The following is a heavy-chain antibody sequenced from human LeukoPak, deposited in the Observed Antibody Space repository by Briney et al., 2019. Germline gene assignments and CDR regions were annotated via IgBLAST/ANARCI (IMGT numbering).Heavy chain of an antibody. V-gene: IGHV3-74*03. J-gene: IGHJ4*02. CDR2: ISSDGSST. D-gene: IGHD6-6*01. Sequence: GGSLRLSCAASGFSFRNHWMHWVRQTPGKGLVWVSRISSDGSSTTYADSVKGRFTISRDNAKNTLYLQMNNLRAEDTAMYYCARDQRVTGRPDIDYWGQGTLVIVSS. CDR3: ARDQRVTGRPDIDY. CDR1: GFSFRNHW.